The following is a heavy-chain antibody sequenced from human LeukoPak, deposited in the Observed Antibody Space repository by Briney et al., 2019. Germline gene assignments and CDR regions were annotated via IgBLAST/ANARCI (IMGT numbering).Heavy chain of an antibody. D-gene: IGHD5-24*01. V-gene: IGHV5-51*01. J-gene: IGHJ3*02. CDR1: GYSFTSYW. CDR2: IYPGDSDT. CDR3: ARHTENVEMATIDAFDI. Sequence: GESLKISCQGSGYSFTSYWIGWVRQMPGKGLEWMGIIYPGDSDTRYSPSFQGQVTISADKSISTAYLQWSSLKASDTAMYYCARHTENVEMATIDAFDIWGQGTMVTVSS.